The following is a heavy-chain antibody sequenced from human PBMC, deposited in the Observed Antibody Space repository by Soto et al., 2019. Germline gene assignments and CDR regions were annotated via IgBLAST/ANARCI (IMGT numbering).Heavy chain of an antibody. CDR1: GYTFTSYG. V-gene: IGHV1-18*01. CDR3: ARELGYCSSTSCPKGDYYYYMDV. D-gene: IGHD2-2*03. CDR2: ISAYNGNT. Sequence: ASVKVSCKASGYTFTSYGISWVRQAPGQGLEWMGWISAYNGNTNYAQKLQGRVTMTTDTSTSTAYMELRSLRSDDTAVYYCARELGYCSSTSCPKGDYYYYMDVWGKGTTVTVSS. J-gene: IGHJ6*03.